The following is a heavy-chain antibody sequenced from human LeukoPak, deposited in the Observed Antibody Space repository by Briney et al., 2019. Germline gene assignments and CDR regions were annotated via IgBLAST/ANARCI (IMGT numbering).Heavy chain of an antibody. Sequence: GGALRLSCAASGFAFSVYAMSWLRQPPGKGLEWVSTINANSISTSYAASVRGRFTISRDNSKNTLYLQLNTLRADDTATYYCAKPISGGLAVTADWFHPWGQGTLVVVSS. V-gene: IGHV3-23*01. CDR2: INANSIST. CDR3: AKPISGGLAVTADWFHP. CDR1: GFAFSVYA. D-gene: IGHD6-19*01. J-gene: IGHJ5*01.